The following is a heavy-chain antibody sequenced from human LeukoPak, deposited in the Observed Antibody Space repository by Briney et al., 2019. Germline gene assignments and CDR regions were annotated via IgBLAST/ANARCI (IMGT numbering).Heavy chain of an antibody. CDR1: GFTFSSYS. Sequence: GGSLRLSCAASGFTFSSYSMNWVRQAPGKGLEWVSAISGSGGSTYYADSVKGRFTISRDNSKNTLYLQMNSLRAEDTAVYYCAKGRTIFDIVVVPAAINFDYWGQGTLVTVSS. CDR3: AKGRTIFDIVVVPAAINFDY. J-gene: IGHJ4*02. CDR2: ISGSGGST. V-gene: IGHV3-23*01. D-gene: IGHD2-2*02.